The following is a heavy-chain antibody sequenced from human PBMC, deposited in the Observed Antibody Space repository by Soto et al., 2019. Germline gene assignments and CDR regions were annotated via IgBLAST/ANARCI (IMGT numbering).Heavy chain of an antibody. CDR1: GGSMRGQH. Sequence: QVQLQESGPGLVKPSETLSLTCTVSGGSMRGQHWSWIRQPPGKGLEWIGHHSDSTNYNPSLKSRXTIATDPSQHQFSLNLSSVTAADTAVYYCATYTVGAGGRGDWGQGPLVTVSS. D-gene: IGHD3-16*01. J-gene: IGHJ4*02. V-gene: IGHV4-4*09. CDR2: HHSDST. CDR3: ATYTVGAGGRGD.